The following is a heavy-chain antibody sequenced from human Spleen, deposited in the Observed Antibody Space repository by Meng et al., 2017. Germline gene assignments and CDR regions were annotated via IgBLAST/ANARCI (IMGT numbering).Heavy chain of an antibody. CDR2: INHSGST. D-gene: IGHD3-10*01. CDR3: ARDRNYYGSGSYDY. Sequence: SETLSLTCVVSGGSFSDYYWSWIRQPPGKGLEWIGEINHSGSTNYNPSLESRATISVDTSQNNLSLKLSSVTAADTAVYYCARDRNYYGSGSYDYWGQGTLVTVSS. CDR1: GGSFSDYY. J-gene: IGHJ4*02. V-gene: IGHV4-34*01.